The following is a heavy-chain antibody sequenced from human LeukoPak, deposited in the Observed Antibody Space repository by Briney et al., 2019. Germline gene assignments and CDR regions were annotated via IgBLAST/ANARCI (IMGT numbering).Heavy chain of an antibody. CDR1: GFTVSSNY. J-gene: IGHJ3*01. CDR2: TKKDGSEK. CDR3: ARDPWPAAFDV. V-gene: IGHV3-7*01. Sequence: GGSLRLSCAASGFTVSSNYMSWVRQAPGKGLEWVANTKKDGSEKNYVDSVKGRFTISRDNAKSSLYLQMNSLRAEDTAVYFCARDPWPAAFDVWGHGTMVTVSS.